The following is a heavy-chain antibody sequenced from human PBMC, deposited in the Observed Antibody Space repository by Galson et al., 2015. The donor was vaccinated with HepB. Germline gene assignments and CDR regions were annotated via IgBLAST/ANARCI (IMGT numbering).Heavy chain of an antibody. V-gene: IGHV3-30*18. CDR2: ISHDGGNK. CDR3: AKGAAGATDY. CDR1: GFTFSYSS. J-gene: IGHJ4*02. D-gene: IGHD6-13*01. Sequence: SLRLSCAASGFTFSYSSMNWVRQAPGKGLEWVAVISHDGGNKNYVDSVKGRFTISRDNSKKTVYLQMSSLRAEDTALYYCAKGAAGATDYWGQGTLVIVSS.